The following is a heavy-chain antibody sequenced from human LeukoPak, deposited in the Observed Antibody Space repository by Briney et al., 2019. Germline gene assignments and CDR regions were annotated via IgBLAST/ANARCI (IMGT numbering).Heavy chain of an antibody. J-gene: IGHJ4*02. CDR1: GGSISSGDYY. CDR2: IYYSGST. Sequence: PSETLSLTCTVSGGSISSGDYYWSWIRQPPGKGLEWIGYIYYSGSTYYNPSLKSRVTISVDTSKNQFSLKLSSVTAADTAVYYCARDLEWEQRGGFDYWRQGTLVTDSS. V-gene: IGHV4-30-4*08. D-gene: IGHD3-3*01. CDR3: ARDLEWEQRGGFDY.